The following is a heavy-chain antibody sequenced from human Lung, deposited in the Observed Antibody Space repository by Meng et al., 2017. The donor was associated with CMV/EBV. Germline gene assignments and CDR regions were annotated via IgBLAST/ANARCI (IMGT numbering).Heavy chain of an antibody. CDR3: ARRPGHYNRRTYFDY. D-gene: IGHD1-14*01. J-gene: IGHJ4*02. CDR2: IYPNDAEK. Sequence: ESLKISCRASGYLFTSYWISWVRQDPGKGLQWMGIIYPNDAEKSYSPSFEGQVTISVDRSINTAYLQWNSLSASDSGIYYCARRPGHYNRRTYFDYWGQGTLVTVSS. V-gene: IGHV5-51*01. CDR1: GYLFTSYW.